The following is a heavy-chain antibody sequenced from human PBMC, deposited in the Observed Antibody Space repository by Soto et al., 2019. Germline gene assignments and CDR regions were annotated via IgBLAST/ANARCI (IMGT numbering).Heavy chain of an antibody. Sequence: GGSLRLSCAASGFTVSSNYMSWVRQAPGKGLEWVSVIYSGGSTYYADSVKGRFTISRDNSKNTLYLQMNSLRAEDTAVYYCARVTAGIPYYYYGMDVWGQGTTVTVSS. D-gene: IGHD6-19*01. V-gene: IGHV3-53*01. CDR1: GFTVSSNY. CDR3: ARVTAGIPYYYYGMDV. J-gene: IGHJ6*02. CDR2: IYSGGST.